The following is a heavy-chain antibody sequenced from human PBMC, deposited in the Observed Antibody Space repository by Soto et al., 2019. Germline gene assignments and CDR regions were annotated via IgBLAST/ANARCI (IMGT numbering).Heavy chain of an antibody. Sequence: VASVKVSCKASGYTFTGYYMHWVRQAPGQGLEWMGWINPNSGGTNYAQKFQGWVTMTRDTSISTAYMELSRLRSDDTDVYYCARERVVVAVAANEEIYYCYVMDVWGQGTTVTVSS. V-gene: IGHV1-2*04. CDR3: ARERVVVAVAANEEIYYCYVMDV. CDR1: GYTFTGYY. J-gene: IGHJ6*02. D-gene: IGHD2-15*01. CDR2: INPNSGGT.